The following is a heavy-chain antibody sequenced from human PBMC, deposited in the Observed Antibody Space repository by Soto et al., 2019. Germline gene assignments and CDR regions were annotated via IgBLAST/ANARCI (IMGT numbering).Heavy chain of an antibody. CDR3: AGQLRYFDWAHYFDY. V-gene: IGHV1-18*01. Sequence: ASVKVSSKASGCTFTSDGISWLGQAPGQGLEWMGWISAYNGNTNYAQKFQGRVTITADKSTSTAYMELSSLRSEDTAVYYCAGQLRYFDWAHYFDYWGQGTLVTVSS. CDR1: GCTFTSDG. J-gene: IGHJ4*02. CDR2: ISAYNGNT. D-gene: IGHD3-9*01.